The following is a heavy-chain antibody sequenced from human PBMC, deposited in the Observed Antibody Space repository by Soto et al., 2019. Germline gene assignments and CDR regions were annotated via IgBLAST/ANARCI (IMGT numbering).Heavy chain of an antibody. J-gene: IGHJ6*02. CDR1: GFTFSSYW. D-gene: IGHD3-3*01. Sequence: GGSLRLSCAASGFTFSSYWMSWVRQAPGKGLEWVANIKQDGSEKYYVDSVKGRFTISRDNAKNSLYPQMNSLRAEDTAVYYCARDMLTIFGVVIPYYYYYGMDVWGQGTTVTVSS. V-gene: IGHV3-7*03. CDR2: IKQDGSEK. CDR3: ARDMLTIFGVVIPYYYYYGMDV.